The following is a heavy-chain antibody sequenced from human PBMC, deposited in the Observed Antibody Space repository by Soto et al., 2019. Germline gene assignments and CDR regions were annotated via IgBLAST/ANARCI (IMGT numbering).Heavy chain of an antibody. Sequence: ASVKVSCKASGYTFTSYGISWVRQAPGQGLEWMGWISAYNGNTNYAQKLQGRVTMTTGTSTSTAYMELRSLRSDDTAVYYCARGTTFTTVTTDPIKWDYYYYMDVWGKGTTVTVSS. V-gene: IGHV1-18*01. CDR2: ISAYNGNT. CDR1: GYTFTSYG. D-gene: IGHD4-4*01. J-gene: IGHJ6*03. CDR3: ARGTTFTTVTTDPIKWDYYYYMDV.